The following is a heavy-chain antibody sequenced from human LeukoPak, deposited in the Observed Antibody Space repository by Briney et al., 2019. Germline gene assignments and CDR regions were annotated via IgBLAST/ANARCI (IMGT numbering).Heavy chain of an antibody. J-gene: IGHJ4*02. V-gene: IGHV3-11*01. Sequence: GGSLRLSCAASGFTFSDHYMSWIRQAPGMGLEWVSYINSGGSTIYYADSVKGRFTISRDNAKNSLYLQMNSLRAEDTAVYYCARADDYGDFFDYWGQGTLVSVSS. CDR2: INSGGSTI. CDR3: ARADDYGDFFDY. D-gene: IGHD4-17*01. CDR1: GFTFSDHY.